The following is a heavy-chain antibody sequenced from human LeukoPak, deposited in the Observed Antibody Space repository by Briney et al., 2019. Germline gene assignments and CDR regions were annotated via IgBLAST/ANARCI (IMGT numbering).Heavy chain of an antibody. CDR1: GYTFTSYG. Sequence: ASVKVSCKASGYTFTSYGISWVRQAPGQGLEWMGWISAYNGNTNYAQKLQGRVTMTTDTSTSTSYMELRSLRSDDTAVYYCARDYYDSSGYLVGSGYWGQGTLVTVSS. D-gene: IGHD3-22*01. V-gene: IGHV1-18*01. CDR3: ARDYYDSSGYLVGSGY. J-gene: IGHJ4*02. CDR2: ISAYNGNT.